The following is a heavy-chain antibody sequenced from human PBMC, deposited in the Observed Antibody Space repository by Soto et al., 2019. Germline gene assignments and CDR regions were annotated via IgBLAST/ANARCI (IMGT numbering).Heavy chain of an antibody. D-gene: IGHD6-13*01. J-gene: IGHJ6*02. Sequence: ESLKISFKGSGYSFTSYWIGWVGQIPGKGLEWMGIIYPGDSDTRYSPSFQGQVTISADKSISTAYLQWSSLKASDTAMYYCARHRAAAVNPFGLDYYYGMDVWGQGTTVTVSS. V-gene: IGHV5-51*01. CDR3: ARHRAAAVNPFGLDYYYGMDV. CDR2: IYPGDSDT. CDR1: GYSFTSYW.